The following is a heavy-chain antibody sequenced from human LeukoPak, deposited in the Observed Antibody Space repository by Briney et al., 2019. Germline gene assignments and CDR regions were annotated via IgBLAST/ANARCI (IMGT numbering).Heavy chain of an antibody. J-gene: IGHJ6*02. CDR3: ARGRGGLYGMDV. CDR1: GFTVSSNY. V-gene: IGHV3-53*01. Sequence: GGSLRLSCAASGFTVSSNYMSWVRQAPGKGLEWVSVIYSGGTTYYEDSVKGRFTISRDNSKNTLYLQMNSLRAEDTAVYYCARGRGGLYGMDVWGQGTTVTVSS. CDR2: IYSGGTT. D-gene: IGHD3-16*01.